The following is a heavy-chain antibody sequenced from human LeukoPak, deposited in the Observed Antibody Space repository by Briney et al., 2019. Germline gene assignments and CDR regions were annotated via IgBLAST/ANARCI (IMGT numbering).Heavy chain of an antibody. D-gene: IGHD3-22*01. J-gene: IGHJ4*02. CDR3: AKSNYYDSSGYPDYFDY. CDR2: ISYDGSNK. Sequence: PGGSLRLSCAASGFTFSSYGMHWVRQAPGKGLEWVAVISYDGSNKYYADSVKGRFTTSRDNSKNTLYLQMNSLRAEDTAVYYCAKSNYYDSSGYPDYFDYWGQGTLVTVSS. CDR1: GFTFSSYG. V-gene: IGHV3-30*18.